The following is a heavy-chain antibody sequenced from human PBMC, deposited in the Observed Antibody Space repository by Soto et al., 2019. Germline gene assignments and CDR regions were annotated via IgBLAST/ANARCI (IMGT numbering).Heavy chain of an antibody. Sequence: GGSLRLSCAASGFTFISYSMNWVLQAPGKGLEWVSYISSSSSTIYYADSVKGRFTISRDNAKNSLYLQMNSLRAEDTAVYYCARVYDSYMDVWGKGTTVTVSS. J-gene: IGHJ6*03. CDR3: ARVYDSYMDV. D-gene: IGHD3-3*01. CDR2: ISSSSSTI. V-gene: IGHV3-48*01. CDR1: GFTFISYS.